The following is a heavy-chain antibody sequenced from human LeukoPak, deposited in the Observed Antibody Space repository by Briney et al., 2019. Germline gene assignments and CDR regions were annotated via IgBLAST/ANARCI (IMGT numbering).Heavy chain of an antibody. J-gene: IGHJ5*02. CDR3: ARAVKWFDP. Sequence: SETLSLTCTVPGGSIRSYYWSWIRQPPGKGLEWIGYIYYNGNTNYNPSLESRVTTSIDTSNNQFSLRLRSVSAADTAVYYCARAVKWFDPWGQGTLVTVSS. CDR2: IYYNGNT. V-gene: IGHV4-59*01. CDR1: GGSIRSYY.